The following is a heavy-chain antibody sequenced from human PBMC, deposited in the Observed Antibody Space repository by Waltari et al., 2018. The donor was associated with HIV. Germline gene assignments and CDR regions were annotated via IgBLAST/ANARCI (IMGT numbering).Heavy chain of an antibody. Sequence: QLQLQESGPGLVKPSETLSLTCTVSGGSISSSSYYWGWIRQPPGKGLEWIGSIYYSGSTYYNPSLKRRVTISVDTSKNQFSLKLSSVTAADTAVYYCARRPLVGATLYYFDYWGQGTLVTVSS. J-gene: IGHJ4*02. CDR1: GGSISSSSYY. CDR2: IYYSGST. D-gene: IGHD1-26*01. V-gene: IGHV4-39*01. CDR3: ARRPLVGATLYYFDY.